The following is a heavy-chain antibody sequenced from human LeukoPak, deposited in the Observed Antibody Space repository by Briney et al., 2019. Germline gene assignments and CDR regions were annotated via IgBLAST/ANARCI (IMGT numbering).Heavy chain of an antibody. D-gene: IGHD3-10*01. CDR1: GASISSSHW. V-gene: IGHV4-4*02. Sequence: SETLSLTCAVSGASISSSHWWSWVRQPPRKGLEWIGEIYHGGSTNCNPSLKGRVTISVDRSNNQFSLRLTSVTAADAAVYYCARGEEHGSGTVHFDYWGQGTLVTVSS. J-gene: IGHJ4*02. CDR2: IYHGGST. CDR3: ARGEEHGSGTVHFDY.